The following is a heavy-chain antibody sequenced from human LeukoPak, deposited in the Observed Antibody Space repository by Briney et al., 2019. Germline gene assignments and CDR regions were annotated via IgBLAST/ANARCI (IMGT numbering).Heavy chain of an antibody. CDR1: GGSFSGYY. CDR2: INHSGST. D-gene: IGHD1-26*01. Sequence: SSETLSLTCAVYGGSFSGYYWSWIRQPPGKGLEWIGEINHSGSTNYNPSLKSRVTISVDTSKNQFSLKLSSVTAADTALYYCARDSGSGSAWPWWGQGTLVTVSS. V-gene: IGHV4-34*01. J-gene: IGHJ4*02. CDR3: ARDSGSGSAWPW.